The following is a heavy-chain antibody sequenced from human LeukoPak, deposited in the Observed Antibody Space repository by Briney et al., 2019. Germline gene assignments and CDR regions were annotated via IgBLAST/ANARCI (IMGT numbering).Heavy chain of an antibody. CDR1: GFTFDDYA. Sequence: SLRLSCAASGFTFDDYAMHWVRQAPGKGLEWVSGISWNSGSIGYADSVKGRFTISRDNAKNSLYLQMNSLRAEDTALYYCAKDISHYYDSSGYSGPNWFDPWGQGTLVTVSS. CDR3: AKDISHYYDSSGYSGPNWFDP. J-gene: IGHJ5*02. CDR2: ISWNSGSI. D-gene: IGHD3-22*01. V-gene: IGHV3-9*01.